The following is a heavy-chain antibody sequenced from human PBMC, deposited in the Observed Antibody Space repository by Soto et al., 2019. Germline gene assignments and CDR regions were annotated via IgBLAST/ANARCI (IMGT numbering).Heavy chain of an antibody. CDR1: GFTFTSSA. J-gene: IGHJ4*02. D-gene: IGHD6-13*01. V-gene: IGHV1-58*01. CDR3: AADAAAWQQLVPSDF. CDR2: IAVGSGHT. Sequence: QMQLVQSGPEVKKPGTSVKVSCKTSGFTFTSSAVQWVRQARGQRPEWIGWIAVGSGHTNYAQKFQGRGTITRDMSTSTVYLELSSLRSEDTAVYYCAADAAAWQQLVPSDFWGQGTLVTVSS.